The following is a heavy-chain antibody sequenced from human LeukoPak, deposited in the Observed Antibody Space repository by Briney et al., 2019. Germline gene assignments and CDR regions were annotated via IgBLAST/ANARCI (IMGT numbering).Heavy chain of an antibody. CDR3: AKDTVRSVAGTDWFDP. D-gene: IGHD6-19*01. Sequence: GGSLRLSCAASGFTFSSYAMSWVRQAPGKGLEWVSAISGSGGSTYYADSVKGRFTISRDNSKNTLYLQMNSLRAEDTAVYYCAKDTVRSVAGTDWFDPWDQGTLVTVSS. V-gene: IGHV3-23*01. CDR1: GFTFSSYA. J-gene: IGHJ5*02. CDR2: ISGSGGST.